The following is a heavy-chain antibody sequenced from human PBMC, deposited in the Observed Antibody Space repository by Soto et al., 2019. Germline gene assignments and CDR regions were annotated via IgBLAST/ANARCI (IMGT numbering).Heavy chain of an antibody. V-gene: IGHV3-74*03. Sequence: GGSLRLSCVASGFTIRRYWMHWVRQAPGKGLVWVSRIDSDGTTTQYEDSVRGRFTISRDNAKNTLFLQMNSLRAEDTAVYYCERVGDGGYSLRPFDYWRQGTLVPVSS. D-gene: IGHD3-22*01. CDR1: GFTIRRYW. CDR2: IDSDGTTT. CDR3: ERVGDGGYSLRPFDY. J-gene: IGHJ4*02.